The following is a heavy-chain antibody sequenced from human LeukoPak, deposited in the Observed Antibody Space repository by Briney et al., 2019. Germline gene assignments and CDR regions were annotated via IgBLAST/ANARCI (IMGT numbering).Heavy chain of an antibody. V-gene: IGHV1-2*02. CDR1: GYTFTGHY. CDR3: ARSKTYVPYSSSWYYFDY. D-gene: IGHD6-13*01. CDR2: VYPNSGGT. J-gene: IGHJ4*02. Sequence: ASVKVSCKPSGYTFTGHYIHWVRQAPGEGLEWMGWVYPNSGGTSYAQKFQGRVTMTRDTSVSTAYMELSRLRSDDTAVYYCARSKTYVPYSSSWYYFDYWGQGTLVTVSS.